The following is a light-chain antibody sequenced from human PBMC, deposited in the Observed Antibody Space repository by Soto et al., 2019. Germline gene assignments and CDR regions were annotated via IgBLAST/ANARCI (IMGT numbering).Light chain of an antibody. Sequence: QSALTQPASVSGSPGQSITISCTGTSSDIGDYNYVSWYQQYPGKVPKLVIYDVSHRPSGVSNRFSGSKSGNTASLTISGLQAEDEADYYCSSSTTPPYLVVFGGGTKLTVL. V-gene: IGLV2-14*01. CDR1: SSDIGDYNY. CDR3: SSSTTPPYLVV. J-gene: IGLJ3*02. CDR2: DVS.